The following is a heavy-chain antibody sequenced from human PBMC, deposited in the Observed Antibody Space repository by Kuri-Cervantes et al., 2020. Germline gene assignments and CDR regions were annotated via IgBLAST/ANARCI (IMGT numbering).Heavy chain of an antibody. CDR2: INSDGSSA. Sequence: GESLKISCAASGFTFDDYAMHWVRQAPGKGLEWVSRINSDGSSATYADSVKGRFTISRDNAKNTLYLQMNSLRAEDTAVYYCARDTVPAAISYYMDVWGKGTTVTVSS. J-gene: IGHJ6*03. D-gene: IGHD2-2*02. CDR1: GFTFDDYA. CDR3: ARDTVPAAISYYMDV. V-gene: IGHV3-74*01.